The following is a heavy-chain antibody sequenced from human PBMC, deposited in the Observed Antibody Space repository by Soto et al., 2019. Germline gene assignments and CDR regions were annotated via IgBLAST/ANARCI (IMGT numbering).Heavy chain of an antibody. CDR2: IYYSGST. Sequence: PSDTLSLTCTVSGGSISSSSYYWGWIRQPPGKGLEWIGSIYYSGSTYYNPSLKSRVTISVDTSKNQFSLKLSSVTAADTAVYYCAGISAAQYYFDYWGQGTLVTVSS. CDR3: AGISAAQYYFDY. D-gene: IGHD2-2*01. V-gene: IGHV4-39*01. CDR1: GGSISSSSYY. J-gene: IGHJ4*02.